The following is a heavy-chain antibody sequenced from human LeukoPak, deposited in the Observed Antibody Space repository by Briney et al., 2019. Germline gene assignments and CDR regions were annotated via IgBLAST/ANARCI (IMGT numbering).Heavy chain of an antibody. V-gene: IGHV1-18*01. J-gene: IGHJ4*02. CDR1: GYTFTNYA. Sequence: ASVKVSCQISGYTFTNYAISWMRQAPGQGLEWMGWISVRKGNTNYTQKLQDRVTMTTDTSTSTAYMELRSLTSDDTAVYYRARGNDHGDCWIDYWGQGTLVTVSS. CDR2: ISVRKGNT. D-gene: IGHD4-17*01. CDR3: ARGNDHGDCWIDY.